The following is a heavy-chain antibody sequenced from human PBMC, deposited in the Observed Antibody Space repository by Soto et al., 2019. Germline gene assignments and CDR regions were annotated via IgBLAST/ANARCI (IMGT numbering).Heavy chain of an antibody. Sequence: ASVKVSCKASGYTFTSYDINWVRQATGQGLEWMGWMNPNSGNTGYAQKFQGRVTMTRNTSISTAYMELSSLRSEDTAVYYCARGPEGSGDHEGPEYYYYYYGMDVWGQGTTVTVSS. J-gene: IGHJ6*02. CDR2: MNPNSGNT. CDR1: GYTFTSYD. D-gene: IGHD1-26*01. CDR3: ARGPEGSGDHEGPEYYYYYYGMDV. V-gene: IGHV1-8*01.